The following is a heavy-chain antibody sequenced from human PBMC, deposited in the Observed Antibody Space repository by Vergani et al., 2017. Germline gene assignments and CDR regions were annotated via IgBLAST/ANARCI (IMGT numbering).Heavy chain of an antibody. J-gene: IGHJ4*02. CDR2: IKNTGDSS. CDR3: GGGSENYN. Sequence: EVQLLQSEGAVVQPGGSLRLSCVASGFTFSSHAMSWVRQGHGQGLEWVSSIKNTGDSSHYADSVKGRFTISRDNSKNTLYLQMNRLKVEDTAVYYCGGGSENYNWGEGTLVNVS. V-gene: IGHV3-23*01. CDR1: GFTFSSHA. D-gene: IGHD5-24*01.